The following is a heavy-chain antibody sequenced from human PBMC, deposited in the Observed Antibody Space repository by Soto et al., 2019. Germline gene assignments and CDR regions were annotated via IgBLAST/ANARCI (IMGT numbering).Heavy chain of an antibody. CDR1: GGIFRSYA. CDR2: IIPISDTA. D-gene: IGHD3-22*01. V-gene: IGHV1-69*06. CDR3: ARNHDTSDHAFDI. Sequence: ASVKVSCKASGGIFRSYAISWVRQATGKELEQRVGIIPISDTANYAQKSQSRVTVPADKSTSTAHKELSRLRSEDTAVYYWARNHDTSDHAFDIWGQGTMVTVSS. J-gene: IGHJ3*02.